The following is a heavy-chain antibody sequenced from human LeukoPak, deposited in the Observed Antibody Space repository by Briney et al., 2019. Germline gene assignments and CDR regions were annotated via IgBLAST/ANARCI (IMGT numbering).Heavy chain of an antibody. J-gene: IGHJ5*02. V-gene: IGHV4-31*03. D-gene: IGHD6-13*01. CDR1: GGSISSGGYY. CDR2: IYYSGST. CDR3: ASTTVGIAAAGTRFDP. Sequence: PSQTLSLTCTVSGGSISSGGYYWSWIRQHPGKGLEWIGYIYYSGSTYYNPSLKSRVTISVDTSKNQSSLKLSSVTAADTAVYYCASTTVGIAAAGTRFDPWGQGTLVTVSS.